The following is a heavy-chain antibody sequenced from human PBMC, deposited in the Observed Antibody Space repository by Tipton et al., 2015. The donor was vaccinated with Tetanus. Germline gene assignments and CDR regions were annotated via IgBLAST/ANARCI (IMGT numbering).Heavy chain of an antibody. V-gene: IGHV3-23*03. CDR1: GFTFRTYD. D-gene: IGHD3-10*01. Sequence: SLRLSCAASGFTFRTYDMSWVRQAPGKGLEWVSVIFSDDDSTYHADSVKGRFTISRDNAKNSLYLEMNSLRAEDTALYHCAKDYYSSGTYFLSHDFWGQVTLVTVSS. J-gene: IGHJ4*02. CDR3: AKDYYSSGTYFLSHDF. CDR2: IFSDDDST.